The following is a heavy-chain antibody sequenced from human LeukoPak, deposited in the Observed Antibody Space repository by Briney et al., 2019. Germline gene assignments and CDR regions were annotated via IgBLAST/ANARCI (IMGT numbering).Heavy chain of an antibody. CDR2: ITHSGST. CDR3: ARYGIVATNWFDP. Sequence: SETLSLTCAVYGGSFTGYYWSWIRQPPGEGLEWIGEITHSGSTNYNPSLKSRVTISVDTSKNQFSLKLRSVTAADTAVYYCARYGIVATNWFDPWGQGTLVTVSS. J-gene: IGHJ5*02. V-gene: IGHV4-34*01. D-gene: IGHD5-12*01. CDR1: GGSFTGYY.